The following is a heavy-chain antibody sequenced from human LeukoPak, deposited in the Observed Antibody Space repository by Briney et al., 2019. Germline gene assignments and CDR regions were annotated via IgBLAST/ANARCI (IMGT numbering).Heavy chain of an antibody. CDR3: ARNTTVTDWYFDL. CDR1: GGAISSSSHY. CDR2: IYHSGST. J-gene: IGHJ2*01. V-gene: IGHV4-39*01. D-gene: IGHD4-17*01. Sequence: SETLTLTCTVSGGAISSSSHYWGWIRQPPGKGLEWIGSIYHSGSTVYNPSLKSRVAISVDTSRNQFSLKLSSVTASDTAVYYCARNTTVTDWYFDLWGRGTLVTVSS.